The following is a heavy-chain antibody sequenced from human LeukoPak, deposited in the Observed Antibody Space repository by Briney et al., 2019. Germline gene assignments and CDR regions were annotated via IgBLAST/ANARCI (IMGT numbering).Heavy chain of an antibody. CDR3: AREIVSSNSFDN. V-gene: IGHV3-21*01. D-gene: IGHD2-2*01. CDR2: ISSAGGYI. J-gene: IGHJ4*02. CDR1: GFTFSSYT. Sequence: AGGSLRLSCAAFGFTFSSYTLNWVRQAPGKGLDWVSSISSAGGYIYYADSVKGRFTISRDNAKNSLYLQMNSLRAVDTAVYYCAREIVSSNSFDNWGQGTLVTVSS.